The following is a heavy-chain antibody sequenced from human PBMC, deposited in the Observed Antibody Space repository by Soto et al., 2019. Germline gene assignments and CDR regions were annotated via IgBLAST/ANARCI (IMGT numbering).Heavy chain of an antibody. J-gene: IGHJ3*02. V-gene: IGHV3-53*04. CDR3: ASGGFRAMAAFDI. CDR2: IYSGGST. Sequence: GGSLRLSCAASGFTVSSNYMSWVRQAPGKGLEWVSVIYSGGSTSYADSVKGRFTISKHNSKNTLYLQMHSLGAEATDWYYCASGGFRAMAAFDIWGQGTMVTVSS. D-gene: IGHD2-8*01. CDR1: GFTVSSNY.